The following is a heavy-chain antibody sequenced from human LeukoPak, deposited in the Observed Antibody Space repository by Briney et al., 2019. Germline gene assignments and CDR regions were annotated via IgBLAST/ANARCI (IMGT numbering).Heavy chain of an antibody. CDR3: AREAYYYDSSGYSFDY. CDR1: GGSISSSSYY. CDR2: IYTSGST. V-gene: IGHV4-39*07. D-gene: IGHD3-22*01. J-gene: IGHJ4*02. Sequence: PSETLSLTCTVSGGSISSSSYYWGWIRQPPGKGLEWIGRIYTSGSTNYNPSLKSRVTMSVDTSKNQFSLKLSSVTAADTAVYYCAREAYYYDSSGYSFDYWGQGTLVTVSS.